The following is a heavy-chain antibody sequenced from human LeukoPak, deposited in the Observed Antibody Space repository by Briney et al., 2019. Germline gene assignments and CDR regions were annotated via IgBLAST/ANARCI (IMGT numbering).Heavy chain of an antibody. D-gene: IGHD1-1*01. CDR3: AVDFQYNEP. Sequence: QPGGSLRLSCAASGFTFSSYGMHWVRQAPGKGLEWVAVISYDGSNKYYADSVKGRFTISRDNSKNTLYLQMNSPRTEDTAVYHCAVDFQYNEPWGQGTLVTVSS. CDR1: GFTFSSYG. CDR2: ISYDGSNK. V-gene: IGHV3-30*03. J-gene: IGHJ5*02.